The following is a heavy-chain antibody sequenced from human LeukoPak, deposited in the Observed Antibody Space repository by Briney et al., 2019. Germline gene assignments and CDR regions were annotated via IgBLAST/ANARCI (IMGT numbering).Heavy chain of an antibody. CDR1: GGSFSGYY. Sequence: SETLSLTCAVYGGSFSGYYWSWIRQPPGKGLEWIGEINHSGSTNYNPSLKSRVTISVDTSKNQFSLKLSSVTAADTAVYYCARLVPAANDYWGQGTLVIVSS. J-gene: IGHJ4*02. D-gene: IGHD2-2*01. CDR3: ARLVPAANDY. CDR2: INHSGST. V-gene: IGHV4-34*01.